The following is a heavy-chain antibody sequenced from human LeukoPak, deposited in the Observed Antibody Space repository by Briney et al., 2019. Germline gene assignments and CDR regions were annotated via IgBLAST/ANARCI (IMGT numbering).Heavy chain of an antibody. Sequence: ASVKVSCKASGYTFTGYYMHWVRQAPGQGLEWMGWINPNSGGTNYAQKFQGRVTMTRDTSISTAYMELSRLRPDDTAVYYCARARVPAMVRGVSYYFDYWGQGTLVTVSS. CDR2: INPNSGGT. V-gene: IGHV1-2*02. J-gene: IGHJ4*02. CDR1: GYTFTGYY. CDR3: ARARVPAMVRGVSYYFDY. D-gene: IGHD3-10*01.